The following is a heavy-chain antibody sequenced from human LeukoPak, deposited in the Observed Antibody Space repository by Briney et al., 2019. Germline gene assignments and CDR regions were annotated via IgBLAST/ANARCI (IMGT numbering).Heavy chain of an antibody. Sequence: GASVKVSCKASGYTFTGYYMHWVRQAPGQGLEWMGWINPNSGGTNYAQKFQGWVTMTRDTSISTAYMELSRLRSDDTAVYYCARAWEIVRGVAYGMDVWGQGTTVTVSS. CDR2: INPNSGGT. D-gene: IGHD3-10*01. CDR3: ARAWEIVRGVAYGMDV. CDR1: GYTFTGYY. J-gene: IGHJ6*02. V-gene: IGHV1-2*04.